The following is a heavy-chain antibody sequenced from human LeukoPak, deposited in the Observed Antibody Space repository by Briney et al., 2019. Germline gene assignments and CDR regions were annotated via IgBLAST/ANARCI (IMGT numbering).Heavy chain of an antibody. D-gene: IGHD6-13*01. CDR3: ARDGPIRGQQLAVDY. Sequence: PGGSLRLSCAASGFTFSSYSMNWVRQAPGKGLEWVSYISSSSSTIYYADSVKGRFTISRDNAKNSLYLQMNSLRAEDTAVYYCARDGPIRGQQLAVDYWGQGTLVTVSS. V-gene: IGHV3-48*01. J-gene: IGHJ4*02. CDR2: ISSSSSTI. CDR1: GFTFSSYS.